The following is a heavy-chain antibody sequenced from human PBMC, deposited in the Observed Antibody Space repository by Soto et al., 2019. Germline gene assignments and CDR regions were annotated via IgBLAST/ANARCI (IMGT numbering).Heavy chain of an antibody. V-gene: IGHV3-48*02. J-gene: IGHJ6*02. CDR3: ARDFGSPTYYYGMDV. CDR2: ISSSSSTI. Sequence: PGGSLRLSCAAPGFTFSSYSMNWVRQAPGKGLEWVSYISSSSSTIYYADSVKGRFTISRDNAKNSLYLQMNSLRDEDTAVYYCARDFGSPTYYYGMDVWGQGTTVTVS. CDR1: GFTFSSYS. D-gene: IGHD1-26*01.